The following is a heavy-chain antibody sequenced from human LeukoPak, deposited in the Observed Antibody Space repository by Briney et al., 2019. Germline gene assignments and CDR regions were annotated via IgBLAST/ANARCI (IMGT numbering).Heavy chain of an antibody. J-gene: IGHJ4*02. CDR2: IHYSGNT. D-gene: IGHD1-26*01. CDR3: ARVPQWELLVD. Sequence: PSETLSLTCTVSGGSISSYYWSWIRQPPGKGLEWIGFIHYSGNTNYNPSLKSRVTISVDTSKNQFSLKLSSVTAADTAVYYCARVPQWELLVDWGQGTLVTVSS. V-gene: IGHV4-59*01. CDR1: GGSISSYY.